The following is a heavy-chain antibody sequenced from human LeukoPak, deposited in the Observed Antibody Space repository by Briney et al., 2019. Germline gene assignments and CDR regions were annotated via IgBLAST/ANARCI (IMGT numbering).Heavy chain of an antibody. V-gene: IGHV3-23*01. CDR3: AKSDGRSYYFDS. CDR2: ISGSSGST. Sequence: GGSLRLSCAASGFTFSSYAMSWVRQAPGKGLEWVSAISGSSGSTYYADSVKGQFTVSRDNSKNTLYLQMNSLRAEDTALYYCAKSDGRSYYFDSWGQGTLVTVSS. D-gene: IGHD2-8*01. CDR1: GFTFSSYA. J-gene: IGHJ4*02.